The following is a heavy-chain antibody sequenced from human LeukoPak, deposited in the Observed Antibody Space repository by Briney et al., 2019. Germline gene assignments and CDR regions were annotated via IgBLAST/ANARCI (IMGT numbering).Heavy chain of an antibody. CDR2: IWYDGRNK. D-gene: IGHD5-18*01. CDR3: ARVHRGYSYGRLDY. V-gene: IGHV3-33*01. CDR1: GFTFSSYG. J-gene: IGHJ4*02. Sequence: GRSLRLSCAASGFTFSSYGMHWVRQAPGKGLEWVAVIWYDGRNKYYADSVKGRFTISRDNSKNTLFLQMNSLRAEDTAVYYCARVHRGYSYGRLDYWGQGTLVTVSS.